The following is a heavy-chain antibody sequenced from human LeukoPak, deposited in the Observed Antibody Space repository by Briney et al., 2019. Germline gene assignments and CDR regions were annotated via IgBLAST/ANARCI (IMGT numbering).Heavy chain of an antibody. D-gene: IGHD3-3*01. J-gene: IGHJ4*02. CDR2: LDNNGDNT. V-gene: IGHV3-23*01. CDR3: AKASLKVWSGYYTYYFDH. Sequence: GGTLRLSCVGSGYTFTTYGMSWVRQAPGKGLEWVSGLDNNGDNTYYADSVKGRFTISRDNSKNTLYLQMNSLRAEDTAVYYCAKASLKVWSGYYTYYFDHWGQGTLVTVSS. CDR1: GYTFTTYG.